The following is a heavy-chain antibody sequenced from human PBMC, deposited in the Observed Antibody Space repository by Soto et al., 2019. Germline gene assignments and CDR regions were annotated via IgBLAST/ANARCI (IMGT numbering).Heavy chain of an antibody. D-gene: IGHD3-9*01. V-gene: IGHV1-18*04. CDR1: GYTFTSYY. Sequence: QVQLVQSGAEVKKPGASVKVSCKASGYTFTSYYMHWVRQAPGQGLEWMGWISAYNGNTNYAQKLQGRVTMTTDTSTSTAYMELRSLRSDDTAVYYCARDGRDYDILTGCFDYWGQGTLVTVSS. J-gene: IGHJ4*02. CDR3: ARDGRDYDILTGCFDY. CDR2: ISAYNGNT.